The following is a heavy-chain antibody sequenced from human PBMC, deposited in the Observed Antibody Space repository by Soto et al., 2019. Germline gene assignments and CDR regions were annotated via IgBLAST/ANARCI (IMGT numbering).Heavy chain of an antibody. V-gene: IGHV3-15*01. CDR1: GIIFTNAC. CDR3: TTETTISGVVPGGYFDY. D-gene: IGHD3-3*01. J-gene: IGHJ4*02. CDR2: IKSKADGGTT. Sequence: EVQLVESGGGLVKPGGSLRLSCAASGIIFTNACMSWVRQAPGKALEWVGHIKSKADGGTTDYTAPVKGRFTISRDDSKDTLYLQMNSLETEDTGVYYCTTETTISGVVPGGYFDYWGQGTLVTVSS.